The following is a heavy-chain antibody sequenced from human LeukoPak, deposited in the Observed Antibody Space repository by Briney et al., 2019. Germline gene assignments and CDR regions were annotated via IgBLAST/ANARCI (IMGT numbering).Heavy chain of an antibody. CDR3: AELGITMIGGV. V-gene: IGHV3-48*03. J-gene: IGHJ6*04. Sequence: GGSLRLSCAASGFTFSSYEMNWVRQAPGKGLEWVSYISSSGSTIYYADSVKGRFTISRYNAKNSLYLQMNRLRAEDTAVYYCAELGITMIGGVWGKGTTVTISS. CDR1: GFTFSSYE. D-gene: IGHD3-10*02. CDR2: ISSSGSTI.